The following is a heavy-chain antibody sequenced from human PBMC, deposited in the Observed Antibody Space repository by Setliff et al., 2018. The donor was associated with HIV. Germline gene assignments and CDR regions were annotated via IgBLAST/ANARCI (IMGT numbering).Heavy chain of an antibody. D-gene: IGHD7-27*01. V-gene: IGHV4-39*01. J-gene: IGHJ4*02. CDR1: GASVNTNNYY. Sequence: SETLSLTCTVSGASVNTNNYYWGWIRQPPGKGLEWIGNIHFSGSTYYSPSLRSRVTIYVGTSKRQFFLSLSSVTAADTAVYFCARPSLGIGGGALFDYWGQGILVTVLL. CDR2: IHFSGST. CDR3: ARPSLGIGGGALFDY.